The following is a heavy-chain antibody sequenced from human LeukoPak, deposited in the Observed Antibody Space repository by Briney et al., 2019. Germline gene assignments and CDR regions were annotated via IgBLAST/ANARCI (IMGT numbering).Heavy chain of an antibody. Sequence: GGSLRLSCAASGFTFSSYGMHWVRQAPGKGLEWVALISYDGSDIYYAGSVKGRFTISRDNSKNTLYLQMNSLRDEDTAVYCCAKGLRGDLPTASDYWGQGTLVTVSS. V-gene: IGHV3-30*18. CDR1: GFTFSSYG. D-gene: IGHD3-16*01. J-gene: IGHJ4*02. CDR2: ISYDGSDI. CDR3: AKGLRGDLPTASDY.